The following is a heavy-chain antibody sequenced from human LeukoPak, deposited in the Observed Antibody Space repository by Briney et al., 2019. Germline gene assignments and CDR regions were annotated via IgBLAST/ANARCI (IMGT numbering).Heavy chain of an antibody. V-gene: IGHV3-23*01. Sequence: GGSLRLSCAASGFTFSSYSMSWVRQAPGKGLEWVSGLTCGGGGTSYADSVKGRFTISRDNSKNTPYLQMNSLRAEDTAVYYCAKDKGAVTGTFDYWGQGTLVTVS. D-gene: IGHD1-14*01. J-gene: IGHJ4*02. CDR3: AKDKGAVTGTFDY. CDR1: GFTFSSYS. CDR2: LTCGGGGT.